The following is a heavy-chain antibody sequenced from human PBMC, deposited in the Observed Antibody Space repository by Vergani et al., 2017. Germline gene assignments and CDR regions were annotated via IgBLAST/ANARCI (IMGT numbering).Heavy chain of an antibody. CDR3: ARDRGTRTYGLDV. CDR2: IIPILGIP. V-gene: IGHV1-69*08. D-gene: IGHD3-16*01. Sequence: QVQLVQSGAEVKKPGSSVKVSCKASGGTFSSYTVTWVRQAPGQGLEWMGRIIPILGIPNYPQKLQGRVTITADKSTNTSYMELSSLRSEDTAVYYCARDRGTRTYGLDVWGQGTTVTVSS. J-gene: IGHJ6*02. CDR1: GGTFSSYT.